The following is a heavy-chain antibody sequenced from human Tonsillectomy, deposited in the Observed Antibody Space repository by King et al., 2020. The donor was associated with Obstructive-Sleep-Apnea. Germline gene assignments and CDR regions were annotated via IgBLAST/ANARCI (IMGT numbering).Heavy chain of an antibody. D-gene: IGHD6-13*01. CDR2: TRNKANSYTT. V-gene: IGHV3-72*01. Sequence: VQLVESGGGLVQPGGSLRLSCAASGFTFSDHYMDWVRQAPGKGLEWVGRTRNKANSYTTEYAASVKGRFTISRDDSKNSLYLQMNSLKTEETAVYYCARDKVAAPGGYYGMDVWGQGPTVTVSS. CDR1: GFTFSDHY. J-gene: IGHJ6*02. CDR3: ARDKVAAPGGYYGMDV.